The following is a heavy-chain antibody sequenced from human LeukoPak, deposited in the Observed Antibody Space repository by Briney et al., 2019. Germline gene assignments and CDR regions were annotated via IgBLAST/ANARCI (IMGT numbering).Heavy chain of an antibody. J-gene: IGHJ4*02. Sequence: PSETLSLTCTVSGGSISSSSYYWGWIRQPPGKGLEWIGSIYYSGSTYYNPSLKSRVTISVDTSKNQFSLKLSSVTAADTAVYYCARPVIPLSRWIPFDYWGQGTLVTVSS. CDR3: ARPVIPLSRWIPFDY. V-gene: IGHV4-39*01. CDR2: IYYSGST. D-gene: IGHD2-21*01. CDR1: GGSISSSSYY.